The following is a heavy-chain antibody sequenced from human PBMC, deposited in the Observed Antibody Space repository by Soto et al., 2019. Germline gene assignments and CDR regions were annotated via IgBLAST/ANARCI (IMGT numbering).Heavy chain of an antibody. CDR1: GFTFSSYA. D-gene: IGHD2-2*01. J-gene: IGHJ6*02. Sequence: PGGSLRLSCAASGFTFSSYAMSWVRQAPGKGLEWVSAISGSGGSTYYADSVKGRFTISRDNSKNTLYLQMNSLRAEDTAVYYCAKGYCSSTSCPPKEYYYYYGMDVWGQGTTVTVSS. CDR3: AKGYCSSTSCPPKEYYYYYGMDV. V-gene: IGHV3-23*01. CDR2: ISGSGGST.